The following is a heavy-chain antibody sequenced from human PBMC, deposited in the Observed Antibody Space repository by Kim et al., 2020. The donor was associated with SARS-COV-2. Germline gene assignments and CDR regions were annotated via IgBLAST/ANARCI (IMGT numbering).Heavy chain of an antibody. CDR2: IIPIFGTA. J-gene: IGHJ4*02. V-gene: IGHV1-69*13. CDR1: GGTFSSYA. CDR3: VRDKAAAGTEFDY. Sequence: SVKVSCKASGGTFSSYAISWVRQAPGQGLEWMGGIIPIFGTANYAQKFQGRVTITADESTSTAYMELSSLRSEDTAVYYCVRDKAAAGTEFDYWGQGTLVTVSS. D-gene: IGHD6-13*01.